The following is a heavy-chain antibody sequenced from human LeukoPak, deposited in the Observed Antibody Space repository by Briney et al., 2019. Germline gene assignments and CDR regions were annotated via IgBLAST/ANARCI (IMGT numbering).Heavy chain of an antibody. D-gene: IGHD3-10*01. Sequence: SVKVSCKASGYTFTDYYMHWVRQAPGQGLEWMGGIIPIFGTANYAQKFQGRVTITADESTSTAYMELSSLRSEDTAVYYCAREGGDGSGNVWGQGTTVTVSS. CDR3: AREGGDGSGNV. CDR2: IIPIFGTA. J-gene: IGHJ6*02. V-gene: IGHV1-69*13. CDR1: GYTFTDYY.